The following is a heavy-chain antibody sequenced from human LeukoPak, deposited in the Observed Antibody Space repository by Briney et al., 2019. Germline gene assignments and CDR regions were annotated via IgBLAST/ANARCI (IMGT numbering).Heavy chain of an antibody. Sequence: ASVKVSCKASGYTFTSYYIHWVRQAPGQGLEWLGIISPSAGSTSYAQKFQGRVTMTRDTSTNTVYMELSSLRSEDTAVAYCARPVDYYGSSGWFDSWGQGTLVTVSS. D-gene: IGHD3-10*01. CDR3: ARPVDYYGSSGWFDS. CDR1: GYTFTSYY. CDR2: ISPSAGST. V-gene: IGHV1-46*01. J-gene: IGHJ5*01.